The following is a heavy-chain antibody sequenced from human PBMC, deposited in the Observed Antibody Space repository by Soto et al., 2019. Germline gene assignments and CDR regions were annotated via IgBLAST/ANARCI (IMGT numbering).Heavy chain of an antibody. CDR1: GASISNGYYS. Sequence: QVQLQEPGPRLVEPSHTLSLTCTVSGASISNGYYSWSWIRQSPGTGLEWIGHIHSGGTTYSNPSLRRRLTISVDMSKNQFYMKLSSLTAADTAVYYCARGPSGDKVDYWGQGTLVTVSS. CDR2: IHSGGTT. V-gene: IGHV4-30-4*01. D-gene: IGHD1-26*01. CDR3: ARGPSGDKVDY. J-gene: IGHJ4*02.